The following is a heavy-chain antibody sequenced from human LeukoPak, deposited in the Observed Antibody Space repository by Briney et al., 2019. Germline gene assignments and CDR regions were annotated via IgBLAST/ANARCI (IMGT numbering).Heavy chain of an antibody. CDR2: IFSGGTT. D-gene: IGHD3-10*01. CDR3: ARFSGPGMQHYYYYMDV. V-gene: IGHV3-53*01. CDR1: GFSVSMKY. Sequence: GGSLRLSCAASGFSVSMKYMAWVRQAPGKGLEWVSVIFSGGTTYYADSVKGRFTVSRDNSKNMMYLQMNSLRAEDAAVYYCARFSGPGMQHYYYYMDVWGTGTTVTVSS. J-gene: IGHJ6*03.